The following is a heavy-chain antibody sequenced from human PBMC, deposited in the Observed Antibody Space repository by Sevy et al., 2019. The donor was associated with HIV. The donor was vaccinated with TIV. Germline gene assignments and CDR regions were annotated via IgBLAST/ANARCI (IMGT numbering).Heavy chain of an antibody. CDR3: VRDKEVGASILDA. Sequence: GGSRRLSCVASGFNFRNFWMSWVRQAPGKGLECVADIKQGGSETYYVDSVKGRFTISRDNAKNSLYLQMNSLRDEDTAMYFCVRDKEVGASILDAWGKGTPVTVSS. CDR2: IKQGGSET. CDR1: GFNFRNFW. D-gene: IGHD1-26*01. V-gene: IGHV3-7*03. J-gene: IGHJ5*02.